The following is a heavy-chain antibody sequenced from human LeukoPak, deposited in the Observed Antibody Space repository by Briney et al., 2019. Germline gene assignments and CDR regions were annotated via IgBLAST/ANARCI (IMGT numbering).Heavy chain of an antibody. CDR1: GYNFTNYW. V-gene: IGHV5-51*01. D-gene: IGHD5-12*01. Sequence: GESLKISCKGSGYNFTNYWIDWVRQMPGKGLEWMGIIYPGDSDTRYSPSFQGQVTFSADESISTAYLQWSSLKASDSAMYYCGRGGYSGYEFDCWGQGTLVTVSS. J-gene: IGHJ4*02. CDR2: IYPGDSDT. CDR3: GRGGYSGYEFDC.